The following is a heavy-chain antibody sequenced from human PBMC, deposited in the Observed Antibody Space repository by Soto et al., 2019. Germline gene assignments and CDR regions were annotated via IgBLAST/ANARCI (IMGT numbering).Heavy chain of an antibody. Sequence: ASVKVSCKASGGTFSSYAISWVRQAPGQGLEWMGGIIPIFGTANYAQKFQGRVTITADESTSTAYMELSSLRSEDTAVYYCARVGTYYYDSSGYPYFDYWAQGTLVTGSS. J-gene: IGHJ4*02. CDR3: ARVGTYYYDSSGYPYFDY. D-gene: IGHD3-22*01. V-gene: IGHV1-69*13. CDR2: IIPIFGTA. CDR1: GGTFSSYA.